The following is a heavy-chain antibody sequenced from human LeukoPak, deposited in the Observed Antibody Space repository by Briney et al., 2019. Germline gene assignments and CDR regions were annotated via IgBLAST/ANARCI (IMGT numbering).Heavy chain of an antibody. D-gene: IGHD5-18*01. CDR3: ARGTAMVTGWFDP. CDR1: GFTFSSYE. Sequence: GGSLRLSCAASGFTFSSYEMNWVRQAPGKGLEWVSSISSSSSYIYYADSVKGRFTISRDNAKNSLYLQMNSLRAEDTAVYYCARGTAMVTGWFDPWGQGTLVTVSS. J-gene: IGHJ5*02. V-gene: IGHV3-21*01. CDR2: ISSSSSYI.